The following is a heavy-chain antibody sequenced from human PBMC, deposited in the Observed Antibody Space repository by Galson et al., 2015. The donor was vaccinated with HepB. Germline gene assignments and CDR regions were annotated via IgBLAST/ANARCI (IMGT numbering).Heavy chain of an antibody. J-gene: IGHJ5*02. D-gene: IGHD2-15*01. V-gene: IGHV3-72*01. CDR1: GITFSDHY. CDR3: CRGYCGGGYCFDP. Sequence: SLRLSCAASGITFSDHYMDWVRQAPGKGLEWLGRNKNRANNYITEYAASVKERFTISRDDAENSLYLEMNSLKTEDTAVYFCCRGYCGGGYCFDPWGQGTLVTVSS. CDR2: NKNRANNYIT.